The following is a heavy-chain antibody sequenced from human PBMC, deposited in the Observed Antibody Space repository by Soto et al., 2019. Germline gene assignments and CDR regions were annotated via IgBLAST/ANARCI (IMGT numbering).Heavy chain of an antibody. Sequence: SVKVSCKASGGTFSSYAISWVRQAPGQGLEWMGGIIPIFGTANYAQKFQGRVTITADESTSTAYMELSSLRSEDTAVYYCAIQLVRRGYYYYGMDVWGQGTTVTVSS. CDR2: IIPIFGTA. CDR3: AIQLVRRGYYYYGMDV. CDR1: GGTFSSYA. J-gene: IGHJ6*02. V-gene: IGHV1-69*13. D-gene: IGHD6-13*01.